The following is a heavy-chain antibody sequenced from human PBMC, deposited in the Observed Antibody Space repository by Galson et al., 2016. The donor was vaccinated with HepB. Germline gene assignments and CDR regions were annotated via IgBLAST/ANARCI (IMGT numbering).Heavy chain of an antibody. CDR1: GYPFNSFD. CDR3: ARGHVGIYSSSWNAWFEP. Sequence: SVKVSCKATGYPFNSFDINWVRQAPGQGPQWMGWMNPDSGDTGYAQRFQGRVTMTRDTSIDTAYMELSNLTSEDTAVYYCARGHVGIYSSSWNAWFEPWGQGTRVTVSS. J-gene: IGHJ5*02. V-gene: IGHV1-8*01. CDR2: MNPDSGDT. D-gene: IGHD6-13*01.